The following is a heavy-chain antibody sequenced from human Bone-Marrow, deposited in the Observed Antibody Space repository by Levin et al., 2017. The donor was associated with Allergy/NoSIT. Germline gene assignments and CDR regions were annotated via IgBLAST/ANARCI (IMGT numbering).Heavy chain of an antibody. Sequence: AASVKVSCKASGFTFSGYYIHWIRQAPRQGLQWMGWIIPDSGGTSYAQNFQGRVTMTRDTSISTAYMELSRLRSDDTAVYYCAREASSSGWYDKLDCWGQGSLVTVSS. CDR2: IIPDSGGT. CDR1: GFTFSGYY. D-gene: IGHD6-19*01. CDR3: AREASSSGWYDKLDC. V-gene: IGHV1-2*02. J-gene: IGHJ4*02.